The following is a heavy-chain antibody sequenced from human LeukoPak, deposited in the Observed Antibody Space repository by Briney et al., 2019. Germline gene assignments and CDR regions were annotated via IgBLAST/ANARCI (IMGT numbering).Heavy chain of an antibody. CDR2: ISGSGGST. D-gene: IGHD6-6*01. CDR3: AKERVYDSLLSV. Sequence: GGSLRLSCPASGFTFSSYAMSWVRQAPGKGLECVSAISGSGGSTYYADSVKGRFTISRDNSKNTLYLQMNSLRAEDTAVYYCAKERVYDSLLSVWGQGTLVTVSS. CDR1: GFTFSSYA. V-gene: IGHV3-23*01. J-gene: IGHJ4*02.